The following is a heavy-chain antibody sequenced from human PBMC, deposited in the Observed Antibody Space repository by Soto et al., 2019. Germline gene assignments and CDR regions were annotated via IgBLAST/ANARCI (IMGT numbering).Heavy chain of an antibody. CDR1: GGSFSGYY. D-gene: IGHD2-8*01. CDR2: INHSGST. V-gene: IGHV4-34*01. Sequence: SETLSLTCAVYGGSFSGYYWSLIRQPPGKGLEWIGEINHSGSTNYNPSLKRRVTISVDTSKNQFSLKLSSVTAADTAVYYCARDQGCTNGVCYSYNWFDPWGQGTLVTVS. J-gene: IGHJ5*02. CDR3: ARDQGCTNGVCYSYNWFDP.